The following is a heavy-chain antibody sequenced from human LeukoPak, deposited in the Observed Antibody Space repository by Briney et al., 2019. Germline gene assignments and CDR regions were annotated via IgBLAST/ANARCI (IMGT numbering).Heavy chain of an antibody. J-gene: IGHJ5*02. CDR2: IYHSGST. V-gene: IGHV4-38-2*02. CDR3: ARHVYYYDSSGYPNWFDP. D-gene: IGHD3-22*01. Sequence: PSETLSLTCTLSGYSISSAYYWGWIRQPPGKGLEWIGSIYHSGSTYYNPSLKSRVAISVDTSKNQFSLRLSSVTAADTAVYYCARHVYYYDSSGYPNWFDPWGQGTLVTVSS. CDR1: GYSISSAYY.